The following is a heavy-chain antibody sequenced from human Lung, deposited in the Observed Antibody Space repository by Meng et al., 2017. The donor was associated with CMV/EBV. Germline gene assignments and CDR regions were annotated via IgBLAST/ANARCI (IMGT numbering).Heavy chain of an antibody. Sequence: SXXVSXKASGGTFSSYTISWVRQAPGQGLEWMGRIIPILGIANYAQKFQGRVTITADKSTSTAYMELSSLRSEDTAVYYCASLGRDYYGMDVRGQGTTVTVSS. CDR2: IIPILGIA. V-gene: IGHV1-69*02. D-gene: IGHD1-26*01. J-gene: IGHJ6*02. CDR1: GGTFSSYT. CDR3: ASLGRDYYGMDV.